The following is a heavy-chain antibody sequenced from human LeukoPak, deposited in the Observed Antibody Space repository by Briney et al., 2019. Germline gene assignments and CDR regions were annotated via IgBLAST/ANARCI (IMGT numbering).Heavy chain of an antibody. D-gene: IGHD1-1*01. J-gene: IGHJ3*02. CDR2: ISGSGGST. CDR3: ARVWFPGKRGGPDAFDI. Sequence: PGGSLRLSCAASGFTFSSYGMSWVRQAPGKGLEWVSAISGSGGSTYYADSVKGRFTISRDNSKNTLYLQMNSLRAEDTAVYYCARVWFPGKRGGPDAFDIWGQGTMVTVSS. V-gene: IGHV3-23*01. CDR1: GFTFSSYG.